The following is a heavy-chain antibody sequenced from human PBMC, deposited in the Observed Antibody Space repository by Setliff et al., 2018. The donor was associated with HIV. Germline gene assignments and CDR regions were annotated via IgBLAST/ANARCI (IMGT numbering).Heavy chain of an antibody. D-gene: IGHD3-10*01. CDR3: ARRIDDSGSFPDKNWFDT. CDR1: GGSINNYC. Sequence: TLSLTCTVSGGSINNYCWNWIRQPPGRGLEWIGFIFASGTTKYNPSLQSRVTMSIDTSKNQFSLKLTPVTAADTAVYYCARRIDDSGSFPDKNWFDTWGQGSLVTVSS. CDR2: IFASGTT. J-gene: IGHJ5*02. V-gene: IGHV4-4*09.